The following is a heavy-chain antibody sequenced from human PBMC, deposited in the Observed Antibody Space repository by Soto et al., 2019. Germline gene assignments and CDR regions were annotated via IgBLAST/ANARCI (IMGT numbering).Heavy chain of an antibody. CDR3: ASFRIAATWGNDAFDI. CDR1: GGTFSSYT. V-gene: IGHV1-69*02. CDR2: IIPILGIA. D-gene: IGHD2-15*01. Sequence: QVQLVQSGAEVKKPGSSVKVSCTASGGTFSSYTISWVRQAPGQGLEWMGRIIPILGIANYAQKFQGRVTITADKSTSTAYMELSSLRSEDTAVYYCASFRIAATWGNDAFDIWGQGTMVIVSS. J-gene: IGHJ3*02.